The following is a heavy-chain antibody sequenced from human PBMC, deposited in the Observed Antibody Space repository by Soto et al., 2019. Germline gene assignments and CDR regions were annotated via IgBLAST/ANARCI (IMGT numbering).Heavy chain of an antibody. CDR3: ARAQWIQLWFAFDY. V-gene: IGHV1-69*02. D-gene: IGHD5-18*01. CDR1: GGTFSSYT. J-gene: IGHJ4*02. CDR2: IIPILGIA. Sequence: SVKVSCKASGGTFSSYTISWVRQAPGQGLEWMGRIIPILGIANYAQKFQGRVTITADKSTSTAYMELSSLRSEDTAVYYCARAQWIQLWFAFDYWGQGTLVTVSS.